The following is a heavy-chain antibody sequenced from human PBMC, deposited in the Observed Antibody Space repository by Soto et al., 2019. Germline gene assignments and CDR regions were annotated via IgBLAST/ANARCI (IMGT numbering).Heavy chain of an antibody. J-gene: IGHJ6*02. CDR3: ARATLLGYCSGGSCYSDYYYGMDV. CDR1: GYTFTSYG. Sequence: QVQLVQSGAEVKKPGASVKVSCKASGYTFTSYGISWVRQAPGQGLEWMGWISAYNGNTNYAQKLQGRVTMTTDTSTSTAYMALRSLRSDDTAVYYCARATLLGYCSGGSCYSDYYYGMDVWGQGTTVTVSS. CDR2: ISAYNGNT. V-gene: IGHV1-18*01. D-gene: IGHD2-15*01.